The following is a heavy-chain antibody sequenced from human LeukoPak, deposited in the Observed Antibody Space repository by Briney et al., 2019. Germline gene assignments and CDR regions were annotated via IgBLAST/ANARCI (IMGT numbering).Heavy chain of an antibody. CDR2: ISAYNGNT. D-gene: IGHD2-21*01. J-gene: IGHJ4*02. CDR1: GYTFTSYG. V-gene: IGHV1-18*01. CDR3: AVAPGDY. Sequence: ASVKVSCQASGYTFTSYGISWVRQAPGQGLEWMGWISAYNGNTNYAQKFQGRVTMTRDTAITTVYMELTRLTSDDTALFYCAVAPGDYWGQGTLVTVSS.